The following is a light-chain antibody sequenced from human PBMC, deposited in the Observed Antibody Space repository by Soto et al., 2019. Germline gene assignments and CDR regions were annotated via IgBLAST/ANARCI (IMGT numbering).Light chain of an antibody. CDR1: QSVSRSY. V-gene: IGKV3-20*01. Sequence: EIVLTQSPGTLSLSPGDRATLSCRASQSVSRSYLGWYQQKPGQAPRLLMYGASSRAADIPDRFSGSGSGTDFTLTINRLEPEDFAVYYCQQYDSSPRTFGQGTKVDIK. CDR3: QQYDSSPRT. J-gene: IGKJ1*01. CDR2: GAS.